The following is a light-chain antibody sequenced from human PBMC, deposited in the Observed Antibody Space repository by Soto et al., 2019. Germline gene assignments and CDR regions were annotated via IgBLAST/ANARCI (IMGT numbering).Light chain of an antibody. CDR2: DVN. CDR3: SSYRGSNTPSYV. CDR1: SSDVGGYNY. Sequence: QSARTQPASVSGSPGQSITISCTGSSSDVGGYNYVSWYQQHPGKAHKLFIYDVNNRPSGISYRFSGSKSGNPASLTISGLQAEDEADYYCSSYRGSNTPSYVLGTGTKVTVL. V-gene: IGLV2-14*03. J-gene: IGLJ1*01.